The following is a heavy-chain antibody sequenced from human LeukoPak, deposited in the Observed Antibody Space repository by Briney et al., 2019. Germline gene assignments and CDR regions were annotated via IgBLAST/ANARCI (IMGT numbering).Heavy chain of an antibody. D-gene: IGHD2-2*01. Sequence: SETLSLTCAVYGGSFSGYYWSWIRQPPGKGLEWIGEINHSGSTNYNPSLKSRVTISVDTSKNQFSLKLSSVTAADTAVHYCARHKPDIVVVPAARNYYYYGMDVWGQGTTVTVSS. J-gene: IGHJ6*02. V-gene: IGHV4-34*01. CDR1: GGSFSGYY. CDR2: INHSGST. CDR3: ARHKPDIVVVPAARNYYYYGMDV.